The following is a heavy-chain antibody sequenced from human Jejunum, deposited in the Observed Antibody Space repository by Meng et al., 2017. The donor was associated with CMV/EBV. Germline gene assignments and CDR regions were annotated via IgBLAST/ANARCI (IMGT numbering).Heavy chain of an antibody. J-gene: IGHJ6*02. CDR1: GGSISPYY. V-gene: IGHV4-59*01. Sequence: SGGSISPYYWSWIQQTPEKGLGWIGYVHYSRTPNNNPSIKSRLTMSVDTSKNQFSLKLTSVTAADTAVYYCARALGDIVTADGMDVWGQGTTVTVSS. CDR3: ARALGDIVTADGMDV. CDR2: VHYSRTP. D-gene: IGHD1-26*01.